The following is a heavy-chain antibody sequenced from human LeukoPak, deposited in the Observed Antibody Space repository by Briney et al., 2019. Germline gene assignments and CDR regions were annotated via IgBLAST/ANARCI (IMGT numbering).Heavy chain of an antibody. J-gene: IGHJ4*02. Sequence: SQTLSLTCTVSGGSISSGGYYWSWIRQPPGKGLEWIGYIYHSGSTYYNPSLKSRVTISVDTSKNQFSLKLSSVTAADTAVYYCARAGWDGYNFLPDYWGQGTLVTVSS. CDR3: ARAGWDGYNFLPDY. CDR2: IYHSGST. D-gene: IGHD5-24*01. V-gene: IGHV4-30-2*01. CDR1: GGSISSGGYY.